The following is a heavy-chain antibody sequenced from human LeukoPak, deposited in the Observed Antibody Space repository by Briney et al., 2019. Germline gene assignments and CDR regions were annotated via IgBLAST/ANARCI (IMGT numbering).Heavy chain of an antibody. CDR3: AKDPVAGPVVVMGYFDY. CDR1: GYTFTSYY. D-gene: IGHD3-22*01. Sequence: GASVKVSCKASGYTFTSYYMHWVRQAHGQGLEWMGIINPSGGSTSYAQKFQGRVTMTRDMSTSTVYMELSSLRSEDTAVYYCAKDPVAGPVVVMGYFDYWGQGTLVTVSS. V-gene: IGHV1-46*01. J-gene: IGHJ4*02. CDR2: INPSGGST.